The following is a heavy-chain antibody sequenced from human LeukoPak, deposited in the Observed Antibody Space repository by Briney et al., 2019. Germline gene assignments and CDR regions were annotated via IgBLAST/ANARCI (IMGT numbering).Heavy chain of an antibody. CDR1: GDSISSYY. Sequence: ETLSLTCTVSGDSISSYYWSWIRQPPGKGLEWIGYISYSGSTNYNPSLKSRVTISLDTPKNQFSLKLSSVTAADTAMYYCARDIIAGGRFDYWGQGTLVTVSS. D-gene: IGHD2/OR15-2a*01. CDR2: ISYSGST. J-gene: IGHJ4*02. V-gene: IGHV4-59*01. CDR3: ARDIIAGGRFDY.